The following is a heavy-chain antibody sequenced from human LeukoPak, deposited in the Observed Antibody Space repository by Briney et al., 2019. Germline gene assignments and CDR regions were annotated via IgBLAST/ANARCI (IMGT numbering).Heavy chain of an antibody. V-gene: IGHV4-61*08. CDR3: AREEAVAGLGY. J-gene: IGHJ4*02. D-gene: IGHD6-19*01. CDR2: VVNRGTT. Sequence: SETLSLTCTVSGGSVSSSDHFWNWIRQPPGKGLEWIGYVVNRGTTNYNPSLKSRITISVDTSKNQFSLKLSSVTAADTAVYYCAREEAVAGLGYWGQGTLVTVSS. CDR1: GGSVSSSDHF.